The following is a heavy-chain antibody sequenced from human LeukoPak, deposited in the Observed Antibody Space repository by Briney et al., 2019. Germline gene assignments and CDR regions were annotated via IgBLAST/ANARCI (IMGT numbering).Heavy chain of an antibody. J-gene: IGHJ4*02. CDR3: ATGYCSGGSCYSD. V-gene: IGHV3-23*01. CDR2: ISGSGGST. D-gene: IGHD2-15*01. Sequence: PGGSLRLSCAASGFTFSGYAMSWVRQAPGKGLEWVSAISGSGGSTYYADSVKGRFTISRDNSKNTLYLQMNSLRAEDTAVYYCATGYCSGGSCYSDWGQGTLVTVSS. CDR1: GFTFSGYA.